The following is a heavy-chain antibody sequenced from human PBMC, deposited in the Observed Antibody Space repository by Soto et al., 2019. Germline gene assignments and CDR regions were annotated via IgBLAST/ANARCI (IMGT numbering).Heavy chain of an antibody. V-gene: IGHV1-69*01. D-gene: IGHD5-18*01. CDR1: GGTFSSYA. J-gene: IGHJ3*02. Sequence: QVQLVQSGAEVKKPGSSVKVSCKASGGTFSSYAISLVRQAPGQGLEWMGGIIPIFGTANYAQKFQGRVTIPADESTSTAYMELSRLRSEDTAVYYCARDNSYAERGAFDIWGQGTMVTVSS. CDR2: IIPIFGTA. CDR3: ARDNSYAERGAFDI.